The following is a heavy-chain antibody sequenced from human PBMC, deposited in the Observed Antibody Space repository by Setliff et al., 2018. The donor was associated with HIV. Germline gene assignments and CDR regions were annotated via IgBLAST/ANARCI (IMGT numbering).Heavy chain of an antibody. CDR2: ISGSGGGT. CDR1: EFTFSVYA. V-gene: IGHV3-23*01. CDR3: AKLREGHVYSQYDS. J-gene: IGHJ5*01. Sequence: GGSLRLSCAASEFTFSVYAMNWVRQAPGKGLEWVSGISGSGGGTYYADSVKGRFTISRDNSQNALYLQMDSLRAEDTAVYHCAKLREGHVYSQYDSWGHGTLVTVSS. D-gene: IGHD2-21*01.